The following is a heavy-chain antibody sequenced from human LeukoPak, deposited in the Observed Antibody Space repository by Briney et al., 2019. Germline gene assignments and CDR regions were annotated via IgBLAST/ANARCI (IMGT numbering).Heavy chain of an antibody. Sequence: ASVKVSCMGSGYTFTGNNIHWVRQAPGQGLEWMGWINPNSGATNYAQNFQGRVTMTRDTSISTAYMELSSLRSDDTAVYYCARGLLATTYYWGQGTLVTVSS. CDR3: ARGLLATTYY. D-gene: IGHD1-1*01. CDR2: INPNSGAT. CDR1: GYTFTGNN. J-gene: IGHJ4*02. V-gene: IGHV1-2*02.